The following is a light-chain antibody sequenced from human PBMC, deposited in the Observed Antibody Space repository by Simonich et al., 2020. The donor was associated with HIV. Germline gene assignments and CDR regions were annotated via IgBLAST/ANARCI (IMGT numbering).Light chain of an antibody. CDR2: WAY. CDR1: QSVLYSSNNKNY. Sequence: DIVMTQSPDSLAVSLGERATINRKSSQSVLYSSNNKNYLAWYQQKPGQPPKLLIYWAYTRESGVPDRFSGSGSGTDFTLTISSLQPEDFATYYCQQSYSTTFGGGTKVEIK. V-gene: IGKV4-1*01. J-gene: IGKJ4*01. CDR3: QQSYSTT.